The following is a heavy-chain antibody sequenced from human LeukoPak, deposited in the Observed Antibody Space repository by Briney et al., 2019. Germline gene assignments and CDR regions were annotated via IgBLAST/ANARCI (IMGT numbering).Heavy chain of an antibody. CDR2: INPNSGGT. Sequence: VASVKVSCKASGYTFSSYDINWVRQAAGQGLEGMGWINPNSGGTNYAQKFQGRVTMTRDTSISTAYMELSRLRSDDTAVYYCARVRCSSTSCYTADYWGQGTLVTVSS. D-gene: IGHD2-2*02. V-gene: IGHV1-2*02. CDR1: GYTFSSYD. CDR3: ARVRCSSTSCYTADY. J-gene: IGHJ4*02.